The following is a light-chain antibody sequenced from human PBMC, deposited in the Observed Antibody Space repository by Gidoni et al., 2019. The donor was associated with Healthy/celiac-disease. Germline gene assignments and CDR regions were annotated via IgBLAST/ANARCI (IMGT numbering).Light chain of an antibody. V-gene: IGKV1-12*01. CDR2: AAS. J-gene: IGKJ5*01. CDR1: QGISSW. Sequence: DIQMTPSPSSVSASVGDRVTITCRASQGISSWLARYQQKPGKAPKLLIYAASSLQSGVPSRFSGSGSGTDFTLTISSLQPEDFATYYCQQANSFPTFGQGTRLEIK. CDR3: QQANSFPT.